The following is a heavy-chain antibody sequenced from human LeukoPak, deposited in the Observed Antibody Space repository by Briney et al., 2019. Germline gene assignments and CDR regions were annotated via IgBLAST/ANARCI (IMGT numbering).Heavy chain of an antibody. Sequence: GGSLRLSCAASGFTFSSYAMSWVRQAPGKGLEWVSVIYSGGSTYYVDSVKGRFTISRGNSKNTLYFQMNSLRAEDTAVYYCTSGTAAAGLPLDWGQGTLVTVSS. CDR1: GFTFSSYA. CDR2: IYSGGST. D-gene: IGHD6-13*01. J-gene: IGHJ4*02. CDR3: TSGTAAAGLPLD. V-gene: IGHV3-53*01.